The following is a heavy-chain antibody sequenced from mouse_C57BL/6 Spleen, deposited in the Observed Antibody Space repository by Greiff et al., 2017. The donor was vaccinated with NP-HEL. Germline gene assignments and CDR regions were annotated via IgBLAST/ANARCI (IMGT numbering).Heavy chain of an antibody. Sequence: VMLVESGPGLVQPSQSLSITCTVSGFSLTSYGVHWVRQSPGKGLEWLGVIWSGGSTDYNAAFISRLSISKDNSKSQVFFKMNSLQADDTAIYYCARKNLYWYFDVWGTGTTVTVSS. V-gene: IGHV2-2*01. CDR1: GFSLTSYG. J-gene: IGHJ1*03. CDR2: IWSGGST. CDR3: ARKNLYWYFDV.